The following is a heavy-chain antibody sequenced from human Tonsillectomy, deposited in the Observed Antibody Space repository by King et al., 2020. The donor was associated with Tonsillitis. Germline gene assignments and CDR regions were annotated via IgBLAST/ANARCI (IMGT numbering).Heavy chain of an antibody. D-gene: IGHD3-16*01. Sequence: VQLVESGGGLVQPGRSLRLSCAASGFTFGDYAMHWVRQPPGKGLEGVSGISWDSDKIAYVDSVKGRFTISRDTAKNALYLQMNSLRPEDTALYYCAKGLGWGDYFESWGQGTLVTVSS. V-gene: IGHV3-9*01. CDR3: AKGLGWGDYFES. CDR1: GFTFGDYA. CDR2: ISWDSDKI. J-gene: IGHJ4*02.